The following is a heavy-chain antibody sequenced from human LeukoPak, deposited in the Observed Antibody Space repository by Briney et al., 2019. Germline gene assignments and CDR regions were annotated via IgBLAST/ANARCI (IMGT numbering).Heavy chain of an antibody. J-gene: IGHJ4*02. D-gene: IGHD5-12*01. CDR3: VSDGGVSGYDLLDY. CDR1: GFTFSNYW. CDR2: INQDGSGE. V-gene: IGHV3-7*01. Sequence: GGSLRLSCAASGFTFSNYWMSWVRQAPGKGLEWVAHINQDGSGEHYMDSVKARFIISRDNAKNSLSLQMDSLRAEDTAVYYCVSDGGVSGYDLLDYWGQGTLVTVSS.